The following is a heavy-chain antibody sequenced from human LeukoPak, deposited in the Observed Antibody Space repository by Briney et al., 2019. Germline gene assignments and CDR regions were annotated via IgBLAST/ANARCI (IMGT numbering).Heavy chain of an antibody. CDR2: ISASGGTT. CDR1: GFTFNNYA. J-gene: IGHJ5*01. V-gene: IGHV3-23*01. CDR3: AKEPREYCSSTSCPNWFDS. D-gene: IGHD2-2*01. Sequence: GSLRLSCAASGFTFNNYAMSWVRQAPGKGLEWVSAISASGGTTYYADSVKGRFTISRDNSENTLFLQMNSLRAEDTAVYYCAKEPREYCSSTSCPNWFDSWGQGTLVTVSS.